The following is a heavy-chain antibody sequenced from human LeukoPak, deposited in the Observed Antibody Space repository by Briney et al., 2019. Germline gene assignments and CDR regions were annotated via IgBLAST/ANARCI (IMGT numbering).Heavy chain of an antibody. CDR3: ARAIGYCSSTSWSDQARECLLFDY. CDR1: GCTFTSYG. J-gene: IGHJ4*02. V-gene: IGHV1-18*01. CDR2: ISAYNGNT. Sequence: ASVKVSCKASGCTFTSYGISWVRQAPGQGLEWMGWISAYNGNTNYAQKLQGRVTMTTDTSTSTAYMELRSLRSDDTAVYYCARAIGYCSSTSWSDQARECLLFDYWGQGTLVTVSS. D-gene: IGHD2-2*01.